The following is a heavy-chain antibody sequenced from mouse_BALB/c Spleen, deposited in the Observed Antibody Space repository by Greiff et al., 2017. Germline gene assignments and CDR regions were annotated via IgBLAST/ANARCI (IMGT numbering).Heavy chain of an antibody. CDR3: ARKRGYYGAMDY. CDR2: IWSGGST. CDR1: GFSLTSYG. J-gene: IGHJ4*01. V-gene: IGHV2-2*02. D-gene: IGHD2-1*01. Sequence: VMLVESGPGLVQPSQSLSITCTVSGFSLTSYGVHWVRQSPGKGLEWLGVIWSGGSTDYNAAFISRLSISKDNSKSQVFFKMNSLQANDTAIYYCARKRGYYGAMDYWGQGTSVTVSS.